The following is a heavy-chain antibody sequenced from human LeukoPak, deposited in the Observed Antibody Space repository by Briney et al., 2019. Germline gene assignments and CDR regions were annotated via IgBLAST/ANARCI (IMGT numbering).Heavy chain of an antibody. J-gene: IGHJ4*02. Sequence: GGSLTLSCEASGYTFSTYSMNWVRHAPGKGLEWVSSISSSSYIYYADSVKGRFTISRDNAKNSLYLQMKSLRAEDTAVYYCVGRPMDYWGQGTLVTVSS. V-gene: IGHV3-21*01. CDR2: ISSSSYI. CDR1: GYTFSTYS. CDR3: VGRPMDY.